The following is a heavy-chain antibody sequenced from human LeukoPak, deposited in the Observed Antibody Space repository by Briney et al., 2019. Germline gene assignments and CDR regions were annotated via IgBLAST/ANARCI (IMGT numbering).Heavy chain of an antibody. Sequence: GSLRLSCAASGLTFSSYSMNWVRQAPGKGLEWVSSISSSSSYIYYADSVKGRFTISRDNAKNSLYLQMNSLRAEDTAVYYCARAKWELVYYSDYWGQGTLVTVSS. CDR2: ISSSSSYI. D-gene: IGHD1-26*01. V-gene: IGHV3-21*01. CDR1: GLTFSSYS. J-gene: IGHJ4*02. CDR3: ARAKWELVYYSDY.